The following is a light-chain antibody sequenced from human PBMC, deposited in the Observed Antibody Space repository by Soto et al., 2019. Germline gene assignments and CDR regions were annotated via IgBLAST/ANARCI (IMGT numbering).Light chain of an antibody. CDR3: QSYDSSLSGQGV. CDR1: SSNIGAGYD. CDR2: GNS. J-gene: IGLJ3*02. V-gene: IGLV1-40*01. Sequence: QSVLTQPPSVSGAPGQRVTISCTGSSSNIGAGYDVHWYQQLPGTAPKLLIYGNSNRPSGVPDRFSGSKSGTSASLAITGLQAEAEADYYGQSYDSSLSGQGVFGGGTKLTVL.